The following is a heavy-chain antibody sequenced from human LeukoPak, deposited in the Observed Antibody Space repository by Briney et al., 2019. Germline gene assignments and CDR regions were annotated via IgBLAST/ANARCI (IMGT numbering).Heavy chain of an antibody. D-gene: IGHD3-10*01. V-gene: IGHV4-34*01. J-gene: IGHJ4*02. CDR1: GGSFSGHY. Sequence: SETLSLTCAVYGGSFSGHYWSWIRQPPGKGLEWIGEINHSGSTNYNPSLKSRVTISVDTSKNQFSLKLSSVTAADTAVYYCARGRGQYYYGSGSSLDHWGQGTLVTVSS. CDR2: INHSGST. CDR3: ARGRGQYYYGSGSSLDH.